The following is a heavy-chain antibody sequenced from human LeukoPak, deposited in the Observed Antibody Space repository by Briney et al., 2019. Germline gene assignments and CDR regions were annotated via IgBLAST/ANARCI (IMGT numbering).Heavy chain of an antibody. CDR2: IYYSGST. CDR3: ARVNRQKSYYCYGMDV. V-gene: IGHV4-59*01. CDR1: GGSISSYY. J-gene: IGHJ6*02. Sequence: SETLSLTCTVSGGSISSYYWSWIRQPPGKGLEWTGYIYYSGSTNYNPSLKSRVTISVDTSKNQFSLKLSSVTAADTAVYYCARVNRQKSYYCYGMDVWGQGTTVTVSS.